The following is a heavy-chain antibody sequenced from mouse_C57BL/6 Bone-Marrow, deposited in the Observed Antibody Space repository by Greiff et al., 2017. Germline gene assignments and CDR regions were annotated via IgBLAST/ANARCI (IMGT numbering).Heavy chain of an antibody. D-gene: IGHD2-1*01. J-gene: IGHJ4*01. Sequence: EVKLVESGGGLVKPGGSLKLSCAASGFTFSDYGMHWVRQAPEKGLEWVAYISSGSSTIYYADTVKGRFTISRDNAKNTLFLQMTSLRSEDTAMYYCAKSYGNYDYYAMDYWGQGTSVTVSS. CDR1: GFTFSDYG. V-gene: IGHV5-17*01. CDR3: AKSYGNYDYYAMDY. CDR2: ISSGSSTI.